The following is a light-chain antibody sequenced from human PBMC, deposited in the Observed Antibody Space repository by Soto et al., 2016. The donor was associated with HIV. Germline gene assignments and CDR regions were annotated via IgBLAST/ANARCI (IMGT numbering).Light chain of an antibody. Sequence: SYELAQSPSVSVAPGKTARIACGGNNIGSKSVHWYQQKPGQPPVLVVYDDSDRPSGIPERFSGSNSGNSATLTISRVEAGDEADYFCQVWDSSTNHVVFGGGTKLTVL. CDR1: NIGSKS. J-gene: IGLJ2*01. CDR2: DDS. V-gene: IGLV3-21*03. CDR3: QVWDSSTNHVV.